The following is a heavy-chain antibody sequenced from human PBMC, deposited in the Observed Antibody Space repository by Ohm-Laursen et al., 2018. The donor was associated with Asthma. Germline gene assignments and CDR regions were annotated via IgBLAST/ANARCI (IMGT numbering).Heavy chain of an antibody. CDR1: GYTFTSYY. J-gene: IGHJ6*02. CDR3: ARGESIVVVSHTYYYGMDV. CDR2: INPSGGST. Sequence: ASVKVSCKASGYTFTSYYMHWVRQAPGQGLEWMGIINPSGGSTSYAQKFQGRVTMTRDTSTSTVYMELSSLRSEDTAVYYCARGESIVVVSHTYYYGMDVRGQGTTVTVSS. D-gene: IGHD2-21*01. V-gene: IGHV1-46*01.